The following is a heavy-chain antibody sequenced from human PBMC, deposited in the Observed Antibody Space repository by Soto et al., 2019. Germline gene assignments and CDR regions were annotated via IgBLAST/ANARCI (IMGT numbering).Heavy chain of an antibody. D-gene: IGHD5-12*01. CDR1: GGSISSGGYY. Sequence: QVQLQESGPGLVKPSQTLSLTCTVSGGSISSGGYYWSWIRQHPGKGLEWIGYIYYSGSTYYNPSLKSRVIISVDTSKNQFSLKLSSVTAADTAVYYCAGDHFQDSGIDYWGQGTLVTVSS. CDR2: IYYSGST. V-gene: IGHV4-31*03. J-gene: IGHJ4*02. CDR3: AGDHFQDSGIDY.